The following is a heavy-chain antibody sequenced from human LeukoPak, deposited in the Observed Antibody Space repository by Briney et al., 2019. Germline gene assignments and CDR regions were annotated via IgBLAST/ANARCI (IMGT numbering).Heavy chain of an antibody. CDR2: ISSSSYI. V-gene: IGHV3-21*01. CDR3: ARDRRYCSGGSCYSIGAFDI. CDR1: GFTFSSYS. D-gene: IGHD2-15*01. Sequence: GGSLRLSCAASGFTFSSYSMNWVRPAPGKGLEWVSSISSSSYIYYADSVKGRFTISRDNAKNSLYLQMNSLRAEDTAVYYCARDRRYCSGGSCYSIGAFDIWGQGTMVTVSS. J-gene: IGHJ3*02.